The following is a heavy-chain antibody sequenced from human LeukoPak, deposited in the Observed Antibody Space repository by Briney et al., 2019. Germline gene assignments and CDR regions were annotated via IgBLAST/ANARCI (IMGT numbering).Heavy chain of an antibody. J-gene: IGHJ4*02. CDR1: GASISSSNW. D-gene: IGHD2-2*01. CDR2: IYHAGTT. Sequence: PSETLSLTCAVSGASISSSNWCSWARQPPGEGVGWIGKIYHAGTTNYNPSLKSRITISVDNSRSQFSLKLTSVTAADTAVYFCLRIYCSSTSCHYFDYWGQGALVTVSS. V-gene: IGHV4-4*02. CDR3: LRIYCSSTSCHYFDY.